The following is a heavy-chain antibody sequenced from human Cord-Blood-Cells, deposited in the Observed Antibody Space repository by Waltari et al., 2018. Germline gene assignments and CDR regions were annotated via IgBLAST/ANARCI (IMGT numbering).Heavy chain of an antibody. V-gene: IGHV4-34*01. CDR3: ARYNWNDALFDY. Sequence: QVQLQQWGAGLLKPSETLSLTCAVYGGSFSGYSWSWIRQPPGKGREWIGEINHSGSTNYNPSLKSRVTISVDTSKNQFSLKLSSVTAADTAVYYCARYNWNDALFDYWGQGTLVTVSS. CDR2: INHSGST. CDR1: GGSFSGYS. J-gene: IGHJ4*02. D-gene: IGHD1-1*01.